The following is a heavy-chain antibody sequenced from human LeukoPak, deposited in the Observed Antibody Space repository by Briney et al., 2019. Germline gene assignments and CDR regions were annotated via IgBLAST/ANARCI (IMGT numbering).Heavy chain of an antibody. D-gene: IGHD2-15*01. CDR3: ARDRTRYCSGGSCYSSYGMDA. CDR1: GFTFSSYN. Sequence: PGGSLRLSCAASGFTFSSYNMNWVRQAPGKGLEWVSSISSSGSYTYYADSVKGRFTISRDNAKNSLYLQMNSLRAEDTAVYYCARDRTRYCSGGSCYSSYGMDAWGQGTTVTVSS. J-gene: IGHJ6*02. CDR2: ISSSGSYT. V-gene: IGHV3-21*01.